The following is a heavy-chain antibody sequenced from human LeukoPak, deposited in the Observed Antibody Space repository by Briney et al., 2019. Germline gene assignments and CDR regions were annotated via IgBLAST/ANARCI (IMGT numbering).Heavy chain of an antibody. CDR1: GGSINSYY. CDR2: IHYSGTT. CDR3: ARVAGYSGYDGDY. Sequence: PSETLSLTCSVSGGSINSYYWSWIRQPPGKGLEWIGYIHYSGTTYYNPSLKSRVTISVDTSKNQFSLKLSSVTAADTAVYYCARVAGYSGYDGDYWGQGTLVTVSS. D-gene: IGHD5-12*01. V-gene: IGHV4-59*12. J-gene: IGHJ4*02.